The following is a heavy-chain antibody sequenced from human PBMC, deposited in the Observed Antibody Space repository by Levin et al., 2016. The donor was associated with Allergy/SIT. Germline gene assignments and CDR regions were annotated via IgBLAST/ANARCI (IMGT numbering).Heavy chain of an antibody. D-gene: IGHD1-14*01. CDR2: VYFGGST. J-gene: IGHJ4*02. Sequence: SETLSLTCTVSGDSISTFFWTWIRQPPGKGLEWIGFVYFGGSTMSNPSLKSRVTMSADTSTKQFSLSLSSVTPADTAVYYCARGFWRLESGTSFDYWGQGALVTVSS. CDR1: GDSISTFF. V-gene: IGHV4-59*13. CDR3: ARGFWRLESGTSFDY.